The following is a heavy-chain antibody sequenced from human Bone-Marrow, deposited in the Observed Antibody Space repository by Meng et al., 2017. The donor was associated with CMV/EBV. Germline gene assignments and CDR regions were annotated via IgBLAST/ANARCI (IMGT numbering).Heavy chain of an antibody. D-gene: IGHD2-2*01. CDR1: GGSISSEGYY. Sequence: GSLRLSCAVSGGSISSEGYYWSWIRQPPGKGLEWIGEINHSGSTNYNPSLKSRVTISVDTSKNQFSLKLSSVTAADTAVYYCARLRMVVPAATSPRYYYYGMDVWGQGTTVTVSS. J-gene: IGHJ6*02. V-gene: IGHV4-34*01. CDR3: ARLRMVVPAATSPRYYYYGMDV. CDR2: INHSGST.